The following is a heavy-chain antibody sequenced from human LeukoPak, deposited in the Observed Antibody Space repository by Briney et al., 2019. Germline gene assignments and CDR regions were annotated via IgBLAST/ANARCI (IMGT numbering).Heavy chain of an antibody. CDR3: ARHESYRVPVAGTSYSYPMDV. Sequence: SETLSLTCAVYGGSFSGYYWSLIRQPPGKGLEWIGEINHSGSTNYNTSLKSRLTISIDTSKNQFSLKLTSVTAADTAIYYCARHESYRVPVAGTSYSYPMDVWGQGTTVTVSS. D-gene: IGHD6-19*01. V-gene: IGHV4-34*01. J-gene: IGHJ6*02. CDR2: INHSGST. CDR1: GGSFSGYY.